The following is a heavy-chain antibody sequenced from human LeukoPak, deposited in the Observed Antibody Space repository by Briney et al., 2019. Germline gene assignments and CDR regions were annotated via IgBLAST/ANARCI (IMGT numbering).Heavy chain of an antibody. CDR1: GGTFSSYA. J-gene: IGHJ4*02. CDR3: ASPRKSSYYYGSGSYGYFDY. CDR2: IIPIFGTA. Sequence: SVKVSCKASGGTFSSYAISWVRQAPGQGLEWMGGIIPIFGTANYAQKFQGRVTITTDESTSTAYMGLSSLRSEDTAVYYCASPRKSSYYYGSGSYGYFDYWGQGTLVTVSS. V-gene: IGHV1-69*05. D-gene: IGHD3-10*01.